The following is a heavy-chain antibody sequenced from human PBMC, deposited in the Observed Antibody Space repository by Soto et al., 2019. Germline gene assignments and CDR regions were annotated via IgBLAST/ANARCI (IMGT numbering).Heavy chain of an antibody. Sequence: QVQLVQSGAEVKKPGASVKVSCKASGYTFTSYGISWVRQAPGQGLEWMGWISAYNGNTNYAQKLQGRVTMTPDTSTSTAYMELRSLRSDDTAVYYCARDRSYYDSSGPQDYWGQGTLVTVSS. CDR3: ARDRSYYDSSGPQDY. CDR1: GYTFTSYG. J-gene: IGHJ4*02. D-gene: IGHD3-22*01. CDR2: ISAYNGNT. V-gene: IGHV1-18*04.